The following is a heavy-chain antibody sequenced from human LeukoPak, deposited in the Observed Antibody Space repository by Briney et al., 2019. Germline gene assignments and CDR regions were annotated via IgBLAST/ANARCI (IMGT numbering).Heavy chain of an antibody. D-gene: IGHD3-22*01. Sequence: PSETLSLTCAVYGGSFSGYYWSWIRQPPGKGLEWIGEINHSGSTNYNPSLKSRVTISVDTSKNQFSLKLSSVTAADTAVYYCARGKAGLTRNYYDSSGYPYYYYGMDVWGQGTTVTVSS. CDR2: INHSGST. V-gene: IGHV4-34*01. J-gene: IGHJ6*02. CDR1: GGSFSGYY. CDR3: ARGKAGLTRNYYDSSGYPYYYYGMDV.